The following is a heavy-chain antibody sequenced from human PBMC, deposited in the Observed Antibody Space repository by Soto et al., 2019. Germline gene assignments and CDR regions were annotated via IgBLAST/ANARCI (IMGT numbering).Heavy chain of an antibody. CDR1: GGSISSGGYY. V-gene: IGHV4-31*03. CDR3: AVVGGTGDRPFDP. J-gene: IGHJ5*02. CDR2: NYYSVST. D-gene: IGHD3-10*01. Sequence: QVQLQESGPGLVKPSQTLSLTCTVSGGSISSGGYYWSWIRQHPGKGLEWIGYNYYSVSTYYNRSRKSRVTIAVDTSKNQCSVKLSSVTAADTAVYYCAVVGGTGDRPFDPWGQGTLVTVSS.